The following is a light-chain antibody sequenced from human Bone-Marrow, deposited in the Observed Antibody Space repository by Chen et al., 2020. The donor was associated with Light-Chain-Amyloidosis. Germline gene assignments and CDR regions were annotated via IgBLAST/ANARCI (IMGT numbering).Light chain of an antibody. CDR1: SSDVGGYNY. CDR3: CSFAGSPYV. Sequence: QSALTQPRSVPGSPGQSVTISCTGTSSDVGGYNYVSWYQQHPGKAPKLMISDVSRRPSGVPDRFSGSKSGNTASLTISGLQAEDEADYYCCSFAGSPYVFGTGTKVTVL. V-gene: IGLV2-11*01. CDR2: DVS. J-gene: IGLJ1*01.